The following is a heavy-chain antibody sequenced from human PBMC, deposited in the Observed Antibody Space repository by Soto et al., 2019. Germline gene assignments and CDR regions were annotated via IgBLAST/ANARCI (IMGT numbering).Heavy chain of an antibody. J-gene: IGHJ4*02. CDR2: VLPILGSI. V-gene: IGHV1-69*16. D-gene: IGHD3-16*02. CDR1: GGTFNTYT. Sequence: QVHLVQSGAELKQPGSSVTVSCKASGGTFNTYTFSWVRQVPGQGLEWMGSVLPILGSINYAPEFPGRPSHFPDQSSTTVYMELSSLTSQDTATYYCGRIPRYSFPTSDPLDNWGQGTLVTVSS. CDR3: GRIPRYSFPTSDPLDN.